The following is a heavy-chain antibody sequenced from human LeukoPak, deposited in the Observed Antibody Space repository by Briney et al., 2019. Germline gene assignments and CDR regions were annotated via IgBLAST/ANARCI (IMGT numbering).Heavy chain of an antibody. Sequence: GGSLRLSCAASGFIFRICAMSWVRQAPGKGLEWVSAISGSGSSTFYADSVKCRFTISRDNAKNSLYLQLNRLRAEVTDVYFCARYLVVGAPYPYHWGQGTLVTVSS. J-gene: IGHJ5*02. CDR1: GFIFRICA. CDR3: ARYLVVGAPYPYH. V-gene: IGHV3-23*01. CDR2: ISGSGSST. D-gene: IGHD2-15*01.